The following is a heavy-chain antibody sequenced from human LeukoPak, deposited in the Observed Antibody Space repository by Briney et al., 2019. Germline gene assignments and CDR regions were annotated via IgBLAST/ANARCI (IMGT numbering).Heavy chain of an antibody. Sequence: GGSLRLSCAASGFTFSTFAMIWVRQPPGKGLEWVSSISSSSSYIYYADSVKGRFTISRDNAKNSLYLQMNSLRAEDTAVYYCARAEGYDFWSGYLLKNMDVWGKGTTVTVSS. D-gene: IGHD3-3*01. J-gene: IGHJ6*03. CDR1: GFTFSTFA. CDR3: ARAEGYDFWSGYLLKNMDV. CDR2: ISSSSSYI. V-gene: IGHV3-21*01.